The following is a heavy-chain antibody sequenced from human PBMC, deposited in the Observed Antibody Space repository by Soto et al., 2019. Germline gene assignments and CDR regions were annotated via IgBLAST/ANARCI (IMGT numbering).Heavy chain of an antibody. J-gene: IGHJ4*02. CDR3: ARSYKLYYFDSSGYLDY. Sequence: ASVKVSCKASGYTWNNYAMHWVRQAPGQRLEWMGWINTGDVNAKYSQNFQGRVTITKDTSASTVYMELSSLRSEGTAVYYCARSYKLYYFDSSGYLDYWGQGTLVTVSS. CDR2: INTGDVNA. D-gene: IGHD3-22*01. V-gene: IGHV1-3*04. CDR1: GYTWNNYA.